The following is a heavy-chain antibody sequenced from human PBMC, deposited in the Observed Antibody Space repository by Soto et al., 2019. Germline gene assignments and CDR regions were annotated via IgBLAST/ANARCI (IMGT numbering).Heavy chain of an antibody. Sequence: ASVKVSCKASGYTFTNYGISWVRQAPGQGLEWMGWINGYNGNSKYAQKLQGRVTMSTVTSTSTAYLELRSLRSDDTAVYYCARDPALGGPFDYWGQGTLVTVSS. D-gene: IGHD3-16*01. CDR1: GYTFTNYG. CDR2: INGYNGNS. V-gene: IGHV1-18*01. CDR3: ARDPALGGPFDY. J-gene: IGHJ4*02.